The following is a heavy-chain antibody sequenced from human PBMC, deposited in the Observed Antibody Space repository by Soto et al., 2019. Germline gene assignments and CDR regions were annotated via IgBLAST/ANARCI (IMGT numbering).Heavy chain of an antibody. CDR3: ARDYKGMGAVDY. Sequence: QVQLVQSGAEVKKPGSSVKVSCKASGGTFSSYAISWVRQAPGQGLEWMGGIIPIFGTANYAQKFQGRVTITADESTSTADMELSSLRAEDTAVYYCARDYKGMGAVDYWGQGTLVTVSS. D-gene: IGHD1-26*01. J-gene: IGHJ4*02. CDR1: GGTFSSYA. CDR2: IIPIFGTA. V-gene: IGHV1-69*01.